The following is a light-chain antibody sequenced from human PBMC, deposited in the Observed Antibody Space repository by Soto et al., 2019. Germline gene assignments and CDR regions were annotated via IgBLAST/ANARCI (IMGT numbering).Light chain of an antibody. V-gene: IGKV1-39*01. J-gene: IGKJ1*01. CDR1: QSISSY. CDR3: QQSYSNHRT. Sequence: DIQMTQSPSSLSASVGDRVTITFRASQSISSYLNWYQQKPGKAPKLLIYAASSLQSGVPSRFSGSGSGTDFTLTISSLQPEDFATYYCQQSYSNHRTFGQGTKVDI. CDR2: AAS.